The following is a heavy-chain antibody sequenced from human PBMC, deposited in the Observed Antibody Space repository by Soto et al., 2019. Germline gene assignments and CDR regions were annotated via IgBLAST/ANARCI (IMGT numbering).Heavy chain of an antibody. Sequence: SETLSLTCTVSGDSIGTYCWNWFRQPPGKGLEWIGYIYSSGSTSYNPSLKSRVTISVDTSKNQFSLKLTSATAADTAVYYCARGGWGPGYWGQGIQVTVSS. V-gene: IGHV4-59*01. D-gene: IGHD3-16*01. CDR3: ARGGWGPGY. CDR2: IYSSGST. J-gene: IGHJ4*02. CDR1: GDSIGTYC.